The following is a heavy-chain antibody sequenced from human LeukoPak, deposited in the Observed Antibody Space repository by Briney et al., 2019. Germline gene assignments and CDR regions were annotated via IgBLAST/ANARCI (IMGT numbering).Heavy chain of an antibody. Sequence: SVKVSCKASGGTFSSYALSWVRQAPGQGLEWMGRIIPILGIANYAQKFQGRVTITADKSTSTAYMELSSLRSEDTAVYYCANAYYYGSGSYYNSVMYYYYYMDVWGKGTTVTVSS. J-gene: IGHJ6*03. CDR3: ANAYYYGSGSYYNSVMYYYYYMDV. CDR2: IIPILGIA. D-gene: IGHD3-10*01. V-gene: IGHV1-69*04. CDR1: GGTFSSYA.